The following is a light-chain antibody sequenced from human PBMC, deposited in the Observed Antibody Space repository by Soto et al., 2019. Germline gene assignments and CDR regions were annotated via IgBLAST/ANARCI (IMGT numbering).Light chain of an antibody. CDR2: DAS. CDR3: QQCDTLLT. J-gene: IGKJ4*01. Sequence: DIQMTQSPSSLSASVGDRVTITCQASQDISIYLNWYKQRPGKAPEVLIYDASNLERGVPSRFSGSGSGTDFTLTITGLRPEDFATYYCQQCDTLLTFGGGTTVEL. V-gene: IGKV1-33*01. CDR1: QDISIY.